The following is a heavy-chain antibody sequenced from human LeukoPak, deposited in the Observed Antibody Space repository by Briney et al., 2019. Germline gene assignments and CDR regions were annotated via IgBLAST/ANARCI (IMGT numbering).Heavy chain of an antibody. V-gene: IGHV3-7*01. CDR1: GFTFSRFW. D-gene: IGHD3-3*01. Sequence: GGSLRLSCAASGFTFSRFWMSWVRQAPGKGLEWVASINQDESAKYYVDSVRGRFTISRDNSKNTLYLQMNSLRAEDTAVYYCARVFAGGAFAYWGRGTRVTVS. CDR2: INQDESAK. CDR3: ARVFAGGAFAY. J-gene: IGHJ4*02.